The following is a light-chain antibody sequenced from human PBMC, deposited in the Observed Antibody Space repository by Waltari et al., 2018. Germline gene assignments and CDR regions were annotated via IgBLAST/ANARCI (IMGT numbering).Light chain of an antibody. Sequence: QSALTQPASVSGSPGQSITISCTGTSSAFGGYNYVSWYQQHPGKAPKLMIYEVSNRPSGVSNRFSGSKSGNTASLTISGLQAEDEADYYCSSYTSSSTPYVFGTGTKVTVL. J-gene: IGLJ1*01. V-gene: IGLV2-14*01. CDR1: SSAFGGYNY. CDR3: SSYTSSSTPYV. CDR2: EVS.